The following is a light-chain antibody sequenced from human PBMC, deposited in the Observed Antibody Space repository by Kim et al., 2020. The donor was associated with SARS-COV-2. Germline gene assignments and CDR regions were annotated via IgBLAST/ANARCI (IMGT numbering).Light chain of an antibody. CDR2: AAA. Sequence: ASVGDRVSMTCRASQSISTYLTWYQQKPGRAPNLLIHAAASLQSGVPSRFSGSGSGADFTLTISSLQPEDFATYYCQQTYSTPYTFGQGTKVDIK. CDR3: QQTYSTPYT. J-gene: IGKJ1*01. CDR1: QSISTY. V-gene: IGKV1-39*01.